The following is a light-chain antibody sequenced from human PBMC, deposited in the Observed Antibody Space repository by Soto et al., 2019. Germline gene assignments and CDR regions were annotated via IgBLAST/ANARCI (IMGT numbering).Light chain of an antibody. CDR2: RDN. V-gene: IGLV1-47*01. CDR3: ATWDDSLGGPV. J-gene: IGLJ2*01. CDR1: SSNIGRNY. Sequence: QLVLTQTPSVSGTPGQRVNISCSGSSSNIGRNYVYWYHQFPGTAPKLLIYRDNERPSVVPDRFSGSKSGTSASLAISGLRSGDEADYHCATWDDSLGGPVFGGGTKLTVL.